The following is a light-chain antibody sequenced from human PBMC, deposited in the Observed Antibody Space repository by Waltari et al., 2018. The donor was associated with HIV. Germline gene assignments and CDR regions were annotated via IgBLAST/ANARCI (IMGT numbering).Light chain of an antibody. CDR1: QDITKY. J-gene: IGKJ4*01. Sequence: DIQLTQSPLSLSASVGDKVTITCQASQDITKYLNWYHQKPGKAPKLLIYDASNLETGVPSRFSGSGSGTDFTFTISSLQPEDIATYYCQQYGNLPFTFGGGTKVEIK. V-gene: IGKV1-33*01. CDR2: DAS. CDR3: QQYGNLPFT.